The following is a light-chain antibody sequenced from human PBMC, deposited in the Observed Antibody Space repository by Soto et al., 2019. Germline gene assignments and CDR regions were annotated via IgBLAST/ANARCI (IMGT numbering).Light chain of an antibody. CDR2: EVS. V-gene: IGLV2-14*03. CDR1: SSDVGAYDF. CDR3: SSYTSSSTRV. Sequence: SALAHPASVSGSPGQSITISCAGTSSDVGAYDFVSWYQQHPDKAPKLMIYEVSNRPSGVSNRFSGSKSVNTATLTISGLQAEDEADYYCSSYTSSSTRVFGTGTKSPS. J-gene: IGLJ1*01.